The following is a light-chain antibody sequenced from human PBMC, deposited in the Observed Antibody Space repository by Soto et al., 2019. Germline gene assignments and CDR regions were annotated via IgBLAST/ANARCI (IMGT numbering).Light chain of an antibody. Sequence: ESVLTQSPATLSLSPGERATLSCRASPSVSNSLAWYQHKPGQAPRLLIYDASNTATGVPTRFSGSGSGTDFPLTISSLEPEDFAVYYCQQRNNWTPVTFGGGTRVEIK. CDR3: QQRNNWTPVT. CDR1: PSVSNS. CDR2: DAS. V-gene: IGKV3-11*01. J-gene: IGKJ4*01.